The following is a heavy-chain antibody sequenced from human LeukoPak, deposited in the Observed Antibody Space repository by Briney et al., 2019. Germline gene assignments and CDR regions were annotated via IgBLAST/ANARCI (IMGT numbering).Heavy chain of an antibody. J-gene: IGHJ4*02. D-gene: IGHD3-3*01. CDR2: ISGSGGST. Sequence: GGSLRLSCAASGFTFSSYAMSWVRQAPGKGLEWVSAISGSGGSTYYADSVKGRFTISRDNSKNTLYLQINSLRAEDTAVYYCAKGHPRYYDFWSGYRSWGQGTLVTVSS. CDR3: AKGHPRYYDFWSGYRS. CDR1: GFTFSSYA. V-gene: IGHV3-23*01.